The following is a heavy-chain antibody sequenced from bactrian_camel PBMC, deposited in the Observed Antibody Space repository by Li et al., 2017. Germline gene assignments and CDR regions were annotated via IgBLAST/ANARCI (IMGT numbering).Heavy chain of an antibody. CDR1: GFTFSSYW. D-gene: IGHD2*01. CDR2: IGSSGAVT. V-gene: IGHV3S1*01. J-gene: IGHJ4*01. CDR3: PREQESVVNSS. Sequence: QVQLVESGGGSVQAGGSLRLSCAASGFTFSSYWMWWVRQAPGKGLEWVGVIGSSGAVTLWIDSVKDRFTVSRDTAQNMVYLQMNHLKPRTLPFITVPREQESVVNSSGARGPRSPS.